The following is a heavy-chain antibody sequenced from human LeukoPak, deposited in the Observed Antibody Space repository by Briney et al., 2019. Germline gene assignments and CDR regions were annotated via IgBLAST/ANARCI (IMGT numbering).Heavy chain of an antibody. CDR1: GYSISSGYY. Sequence: PSETLSLTCAVSGYSISSGYYWGWIRQPPGKGLEWIGSIYHSGSTYYNPSLKSRVTISVDTSKNQFSLKLSSVTATDAAIYYCERERSSSSDYWGQGTLVTVS. CDR2: IYHSGST. D-gene: IGHD6-6*01. J-gene: IGHJ4*02. CDR3: ERERSSSSDY. V-gene: IGHV4-38-2*02.